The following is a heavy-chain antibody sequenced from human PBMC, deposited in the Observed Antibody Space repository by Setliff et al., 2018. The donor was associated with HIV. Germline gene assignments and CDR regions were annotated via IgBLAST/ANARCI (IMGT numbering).Heavy chain of an antibody. CDR2: IYYHGST. Sequence: PSETLSLTCTVSGGSISSTNYFWGWIRQPPGKGLEWIGTIYYHGSTYYNPSPKSRVTISIDTSKNQFSLQLTSVTAADTVVYYCVNPSGAMGDFDSWGQGTLVTVSS. J-gene: IGHJ4*02. V-gene: IGHV4-39*01. D-gene: IGHD3-16*01. CDR1: GGSISSTNYF. CDR3: VNPSGAMGDFDS.